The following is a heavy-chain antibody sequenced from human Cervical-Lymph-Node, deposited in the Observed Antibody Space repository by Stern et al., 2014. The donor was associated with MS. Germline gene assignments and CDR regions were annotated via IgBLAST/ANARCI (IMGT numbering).Heavy chain of an antibody. Sequence: QVQLVQSGGGVVQPGRSLRLSCVASGFTFSTYAMHWVRQAPGKGLEWVAVISYDGSQTYYADPVKGRFSISRDNSKDTLFLQMKSLRAEDTAQYYCVKGLRRLAFDYFDVWGQGIQVTVSS. J-gene: IGHJ4*02. CDR3: VKGLRRLAFDYFDV. D-gene: IGHD3-9*01. CDR2: ISYDGSQT. V-gene: IGHV3-30*18. CDR1: GFTFSTYA.